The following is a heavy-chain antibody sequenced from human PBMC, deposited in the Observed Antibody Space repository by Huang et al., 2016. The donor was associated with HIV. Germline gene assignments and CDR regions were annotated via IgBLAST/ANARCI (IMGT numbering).Heavy chain of an antibody. V-gene: IGHV3-30*02. CDR1: GFSFSHDG. Sequence: QEQLVESGGGVVQPGGSLRLSGATSGFSFSHDGMHWVRQAPGKGLEGVAFIRFDGGNKHYADSAKGRFTISRDNSKKMLFLEMNSLRGDDTAFYYCATDLGGYSFDYWGQGALVSVSS. J-gene: IGHJ4*02. CDR2: IRFDGGNK. D-gene: IGHD2-21*02. CDR3: ATDLGGYSFDY.